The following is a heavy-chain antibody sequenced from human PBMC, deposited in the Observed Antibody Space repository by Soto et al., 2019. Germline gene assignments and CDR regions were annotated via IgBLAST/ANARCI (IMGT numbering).Heavy chain of an antibody. CDR3: AHRGIPNYHEVAFDY. Sequence: QITLKESGPTLVKPTQTLTLTCTFSGFSLSTSGVGVGWIRQPPGKALEWLALIYGNDDKRYSPSLKRRLTITKDTSKNQVVLTLTNMDPVDIATYYCAHRGIPNYHEVAFDYWGQGTLVTVSS. D-gene: IGHD3-22*01. V-gene: IGHV2-5*01. CDR2: IYGNDDK. J-gene: IGHJ4*02. CDR1: GFSLSTSGVG.